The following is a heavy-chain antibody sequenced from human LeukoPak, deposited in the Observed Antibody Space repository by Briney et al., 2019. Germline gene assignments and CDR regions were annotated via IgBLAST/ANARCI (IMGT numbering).Heavy chain of an antibody. CDR3: ARAYTAMAPLGY. Sequence: GASVKVSCKASGYTFTGYYMHWLRQAPGQGLEWMGWINPNSGGTNYAQKFQGRVTMTRDTSISTAYMELSRLRSDDTAVYYCARAYTAMAPLGYWGQGTLVTVSS. V-gene: IGHV1-2*02. CDR2: INPNSGGT. CDR1: GYTFTGYY. J-gene: IGHJ4*02. D-gene: IGHD5-18*01.